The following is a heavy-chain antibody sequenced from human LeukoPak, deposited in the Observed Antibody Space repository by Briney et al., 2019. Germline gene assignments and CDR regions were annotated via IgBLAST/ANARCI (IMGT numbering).Heavy chain of an antibody. D-gene: IGHD4-17*01. CDR1: GYSFTSYW. Sequence: GESLKISCKGSGYSFTSYWIGWVRQMPGKGLEWMGIIYPGDSDTRYSPSFQGQVTISADKSIRTAYLQWSSLKASGTAIYYCARHHDYGDYGCFDYWGQGTLVTVSS. CDR3: ARHHDYGDYGCFDY. V-gene: IGHV5-51*01. CDR2: IYPGDSDT. J-gene: IGHJ4*02.